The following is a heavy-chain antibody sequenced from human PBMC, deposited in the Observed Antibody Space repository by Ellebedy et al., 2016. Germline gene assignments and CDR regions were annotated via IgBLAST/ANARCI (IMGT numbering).Heavy chain of an antibody. CDR3: AKWDGGWYAFEV. CDR1: GDSISGFY. V-gene: IGHV4-59*01. D-gene: IGHD6-19*01. Sequence: SETLSLTCTVSGDSISGFYWSWIRRPPGKGLEWIGYIHSSGSTNYNPSLESRVTISVDTSKNQFSLKLSSVTAADTAVYYCAKWDGGWYAFEVWGQGTMVTVSS. CDR2: IHSSGST. J-gene: IGHJ3*01.